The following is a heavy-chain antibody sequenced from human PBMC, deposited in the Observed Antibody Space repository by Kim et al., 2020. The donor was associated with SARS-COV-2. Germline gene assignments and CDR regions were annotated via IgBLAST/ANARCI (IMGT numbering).Heavy chain of an antibody. D-gene: IGHD6-19*01. J-gene: IGHJ4*02. V-gene: IGHV7-4-1*02. Sequence: PTYAQGFTGRFVFSLDTSVSTAYLQISSLKAEDTAVYYCASGYSSGWLNYWGQGTLVTVSS. CDR3: ASGYSSGWLNY. CDR2: P.